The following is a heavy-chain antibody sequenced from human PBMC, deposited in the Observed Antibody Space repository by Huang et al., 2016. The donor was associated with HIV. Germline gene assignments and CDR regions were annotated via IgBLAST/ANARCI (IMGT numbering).Heavy chain of an antibody. V-gene: IGHV3-73*01. CDR1: GSNCNT. D-gene: IGHD3-3*02. Sequence: EVPLVESGGGSVQPGGSLILSCAASGSNCNTMHWVRQASGKGREWVGRSRNKANNYATAYAASVRGRFTISRDDSRSTAYLQMTSLRIEDTALYYCIILDGDYWGLGILVTVSS. J-gene: IGHJ4*02. CDR2: SRNKANNYAT. CDR3: IILDGDY.